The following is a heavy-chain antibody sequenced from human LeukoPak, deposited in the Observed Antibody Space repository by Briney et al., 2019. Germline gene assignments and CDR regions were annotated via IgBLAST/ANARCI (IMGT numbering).Heavy chain of an antibody. CDR2: INHSGST. V-gene: IGHV4-34*01. J-gene: IGHJ4*02. CDR1: GGSLSAYY. CDR3: ARGLGSIAAAVYFDY. D-gene: IGHD6-13*01. Sequence: KPSETLSLTCAVHGGSLSAYYWSWIRQPPGKGLEWIGEINHSGSTNYNPSLKSRVTISVDTSKNQFSLKLSSLTAADTAVYYCARGLGSIAAAVYFDYWGPGTLVTVSS.